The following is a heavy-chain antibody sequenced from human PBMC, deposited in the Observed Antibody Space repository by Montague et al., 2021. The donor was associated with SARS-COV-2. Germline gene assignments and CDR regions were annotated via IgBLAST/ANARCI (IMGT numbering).Heavy chain of an antibody. J-gene: IGHJ4*02. CDR2: IYYSGST. D-gene: IGHD5-12*01. CDR3: ARTRGYDPLFDF. CDR1: GGSINSNF. Sequence: SETLSLTCTVSGGSINSNFWSWIRQSPGKGLEWIGYIYYSGSTNYNPSLKSRVTISVDTSKKQFSLQLSSVTAADTAVYYCARTRGYDPLFDFWGQGTLVTVSS. V-gene: IGHV4-59*01.